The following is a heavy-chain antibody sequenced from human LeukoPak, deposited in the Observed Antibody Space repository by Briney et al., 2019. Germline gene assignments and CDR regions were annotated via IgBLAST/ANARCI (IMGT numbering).Heavy chain of an antibody. CDR3: ARGVVVVPAALTYFDY. V-gene: IGHV4-59*01. J-gene: IGHJ4*02. CDR2: IYYSGST. CDR1: GGSISSYY. Sequence: PSETLSLTCTVSGGSISSYYWGWIRQPPGKGLEWIGYIYYSGSTNYNPSLKSRVTISVDTSKNQFSLKLSSVTAADTAVYYCARGVVVVPAALTYFDYWGQGTLVTVSS. D-gene: IGHD2-2*01.